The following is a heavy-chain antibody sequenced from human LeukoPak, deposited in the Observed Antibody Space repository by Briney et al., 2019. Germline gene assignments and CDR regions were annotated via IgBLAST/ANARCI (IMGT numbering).Heavy chain of an antibody. CDR2: INHSGST. Sequence: SETLSLTCAVYGGSFSGYYWSWIRQPPGKGLEWIGEINHSGSTNYNPSLKSRVTISVDASKNQFSLKLSSVTAADTAVYYCARGGYSYGYFDYWGQGTLVTVSS. D-gene: IGHD5-18*01. J-gene: IGHJ4*02. CDR3: ARGGYSYGYFDY. V-gene: IGHV4-34*01. CDR1: GGSFSGYY.